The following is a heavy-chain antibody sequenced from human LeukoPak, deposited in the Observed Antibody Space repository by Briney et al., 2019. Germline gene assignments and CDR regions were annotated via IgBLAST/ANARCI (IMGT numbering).Heavy chain of an antibody. CDR3: AKESAGSGYSGYDYFEYFQH. J-gene: IGHJ1*01. CDR1: GFTFSSYG. V-gene: IGHV3-30*18. CDR2: ISYDGSNK. D-gene: IGHD5-12*01. Sequence: GRSLRLSCAASGFTFSSYGMHWVRRAPGKGLEWVAVISYDGSNKYYADSVKGRFTISRDNSKNTLYLQMNSLRAEDTAVYYCAKESAGSGYSGYDYFEYFQHWGQGTLVTVSS.